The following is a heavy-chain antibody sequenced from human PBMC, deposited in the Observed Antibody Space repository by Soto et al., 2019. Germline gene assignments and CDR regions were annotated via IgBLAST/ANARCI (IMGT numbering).Heavy chain of an antibody. Sequence: QVQLQESGPGLVKPSETLSLTCTVSGGSISSYYWSWIRQPPGKGLEWIGYIYYSGSTNYNPSLKSRVTISADTSKNQFSLKPSSVTAADTAVYYCARNNRRYYDFWSGYYGEGFDPWGQGTLVTVSS. V-gene: IGHV4-59*08. CDR1: GGSISSYY. D-gene: IGHD3-3*01. J-gene: IGHJ5*02. CDR3: ARNNRRYYDFWSGYYGEGFDP. CDR2: IYYSGST.